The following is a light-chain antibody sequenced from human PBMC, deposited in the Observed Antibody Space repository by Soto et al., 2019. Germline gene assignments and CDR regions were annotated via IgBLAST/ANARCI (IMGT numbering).Light chain of an antibody. J-gene: IGLJ3*02. Sequence: QSALTQPPSVSGSPGQSVTISRTGTSTDVGSYNRVSWYQQPPGTAPKLMICQVSNRPSGVPDRFSGSKSGNTASLTISGLQAEDEADYYCSSYTSSGTWVFGGGTKRTVL. CDR3: SSYTSSGTWV. CDR2: QVS. CDR1: STDVGSYNR. V-gene: IGLV2-18*02.